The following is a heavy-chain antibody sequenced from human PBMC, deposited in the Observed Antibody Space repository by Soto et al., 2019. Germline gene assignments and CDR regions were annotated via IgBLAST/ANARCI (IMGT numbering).Heavy chain of an antibody. CDR2: IYYCGST. J-gene: IGHJ6*02. CDR3: ARTTGTAYYYYYGMDV. D-gene: IGHD4-17*01. CDR1: GGSISSYY. Sequence: ETLSLTCTVSGGSISSYYWSWIRQPPGKGLEWIGYIYYCGSTNYNPSLKSRVTISVDTSKNQFSLKPSSVTAADTAVYYCARTTGTAYYYYYGMDVWGQGTTVTVSS. V-gene: IGHV4-59*01.